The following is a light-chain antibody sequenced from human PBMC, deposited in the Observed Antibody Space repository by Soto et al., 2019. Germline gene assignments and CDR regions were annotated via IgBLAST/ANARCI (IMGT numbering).Light chain of an antibody. J-gene: IGLJ2*01. CDR3: AAWDDRLSGLV. Sequence: QSALTQPASVSGSLGQSITISCTGTSSDVGGYNYVSWYQQHPGEVPKLVIYRNNQRPSGVPDRISGSKSGTSASLAISGLRSEDEADYYCAAWDDRLSGLVFGRGTKLTVL. CDR2: RNN. CDR1: SSDVGGYNY. V-gene: IGLV1-47*01.